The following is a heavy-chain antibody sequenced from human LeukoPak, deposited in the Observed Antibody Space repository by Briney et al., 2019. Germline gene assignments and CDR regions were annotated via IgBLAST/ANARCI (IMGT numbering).Heavy chain of an antibody. CDR3: ARTANSNWTDPYFDY. CDR2: IYYSGST. Sequence: SETLSLTCTVSGGSISSHYWSWIRQPPGKGLEWSVYIYYSGSTNYNPSLKSRVNISVDTSKNQFSLKLSSVTAADTAVYYCARTANSNWTDPYFDYWGQGTLVTVSS. CDR1: GGSISSHY. J-gene: IGHJ4*02. D-gene: IGHD1-1*01. V-gene: IGHV4-59*11.